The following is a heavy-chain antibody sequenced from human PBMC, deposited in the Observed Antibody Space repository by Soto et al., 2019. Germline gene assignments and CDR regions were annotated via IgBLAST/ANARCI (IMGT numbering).Heavy chain of an antibody. V-gene: IGHV4-34*01. CDR2: INHSGST. D-gene: IGHD6-13*01. CDR3: ARRIAAAGFTWGFDP. CDR1: GGSLSGYY. Sequence: QVQLQQWGAGLLKPSETLSLTCAVYGGSLSGYYWSWIRQPPGKGLEWIGEINHSGSTNYNPSLKSRVTISVDTSKNQFSLKLSSVTAADTAVYYCARRIAAAGFTWGFDPWGQGTLVTVSS. J-gene: IGHJ5*02.